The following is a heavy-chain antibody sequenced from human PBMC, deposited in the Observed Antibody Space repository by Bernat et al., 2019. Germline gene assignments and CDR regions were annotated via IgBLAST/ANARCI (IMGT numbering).Heavy chain of an antibody. D-gene: IGHD3-3*01. V-gene: IGHV1-46*01. CDR1: GYTFTSYY. CDR3: ARDGVAGNYYDFWSGYHKPNWFDP. CDR2: INPSGGST. J-gene: IGHJ5*02. Sequence: QVQLVQSGAEVKKPGASVKVSCKASGYTFTSYYMHWVRQAPGQGLEWMGIINPSGGSTSYAQKFQGRVTMTRDTSTSTVYMELSSLRSEDTAVYYCARDGVAGNYYDFWSGYHKPNWFDPWGQGTLVTVSS.